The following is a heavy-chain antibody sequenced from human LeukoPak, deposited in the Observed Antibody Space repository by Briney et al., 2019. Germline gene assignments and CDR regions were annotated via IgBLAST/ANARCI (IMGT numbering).Heavy chain of an antibody. D-gene: IGHD1-14*01. J-gene: IGHJ5*02. CDR3: ARAAQPGFDP. V-gene: IGHV3-48*01. Sequence: GGSLRLSCGASGLTFSTYSMNWVRQAPGKWLEWVSYISSDSGTRYYADSVKGRFTISRDNAKNSLYLQMNSLRAEDTAVYYCARAAQPGFDPWGQGTLVTVYS. CDR2: ISSDSGTR. CDR1: GLTFSTYS.